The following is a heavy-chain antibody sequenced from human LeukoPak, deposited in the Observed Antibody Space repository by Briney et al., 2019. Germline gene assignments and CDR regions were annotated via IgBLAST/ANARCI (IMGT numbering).Heavy chain of an antibody. V-gene: IGHV3-11*01. D-gene: IGHD3-10*01. Sequence: PGGSLRLSCAASGFTFSDYYTSWIRQAPGKGLEWVSYISSSGSTIYYADSVKGRFPISRDNAKNSLYLQMNSLRAEDTAVYYCARDRAPLENWFDPWGQGTLVTVSS. CDR2: ISSSGSTI. J-gene: IGHJ5*02. CDR3: ARDRAPLENWFDP. CDR1: GFTFSDYY.